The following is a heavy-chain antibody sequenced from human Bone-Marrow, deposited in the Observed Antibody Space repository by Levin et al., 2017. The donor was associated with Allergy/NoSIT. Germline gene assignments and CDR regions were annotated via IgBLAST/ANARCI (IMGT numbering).Heavy chain of an antibody. CDR1: GGSIRSYY. CDR3: AREHSSGWYYFDY. Sequence: GSLRLSCTVSGGSIRSYYWSWIRQPAGKGLEWIGRIYSNGDTTYNPSLDSRVSMSVDLSKSQFSLKLTSVTAADAAVYYCAREHSSGWYYFDYWGRGTLVTVSS. J-gene: IGHJ4*02. CDR2: IYSNGDT. D-gene: IGHD6-19*01. V-gene: IGHV4-4*07.